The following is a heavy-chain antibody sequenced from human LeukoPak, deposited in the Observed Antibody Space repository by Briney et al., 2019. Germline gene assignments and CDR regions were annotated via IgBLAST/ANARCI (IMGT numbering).Heavy chain of an antibody. CDR2: ISYSGST. CDR1: GGSISSSSYY. D-gene: IGHD2-8*02. J-gene: IGHJ4*02. V-gene: IGHV4-39*01. CDR3: ARLTSSFDTGGYYIDY. Sequence: PSETLSLTCTVSGGSISSSSYYWGWIRQPPGKGLEWIGSISYSGSTSYNPSLKRRVTISVDTSKNQFSLKLSSVTAADTAVHYCARLTSSFDTGGYYIDYWGQGTLVTVSS.